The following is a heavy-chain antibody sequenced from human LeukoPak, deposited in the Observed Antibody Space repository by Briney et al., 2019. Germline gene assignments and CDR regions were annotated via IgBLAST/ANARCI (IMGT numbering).Heavy chain of an antibody. CDR3: ARDLDYYDRIFDY. J-gene: IGHJ4*02. V-gene: IGHV3-11*01. CDR1: GFTFSDYY. Sequence: GGSLRLSCAAPGFTFSDYYMSWIRQAPGKGLEWVSYISSSGSTIYYADSVKGRFTFSRDNAKNSLYLQMNSLRAEDTAVYYCARDLDYYDRIFDYWGQGTLVTVSS. CDR2: ISSSGSTI. D-gene: IGHD3-22*01.